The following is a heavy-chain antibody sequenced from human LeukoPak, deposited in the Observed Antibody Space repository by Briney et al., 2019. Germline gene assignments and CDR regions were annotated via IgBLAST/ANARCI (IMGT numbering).Heavy chain of an antibody. CDR2: ISGGGVGRT. CDR1: GFTFNSYA. Sequence: QPGGSLRLSCEASGFTFNSYAMSWVRQAPGKGLDWVSVISGGGVGRTDYADSVRGRFTISRDDSKNTMYLEMNSLTVEDTAVYFCAKEDPWFADAFDLWGQGTLVTVSS. D-gene: IGHD3-10*01. CDR3: AKEDPWFADAFDL. V-gene: IGHV3-23*01. J-gene: IGHJ3*01.